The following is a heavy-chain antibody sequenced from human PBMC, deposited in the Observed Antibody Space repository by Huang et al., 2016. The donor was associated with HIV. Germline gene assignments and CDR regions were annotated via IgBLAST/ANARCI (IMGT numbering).Heavy chain of an antibody. CDR2: LFYDGNT. CDR1: DGSISSSRYY. J-gene: IGHJ4*02. V-gene: IGHV4-39*01. Sequence: QLQLQESGPGLVKPSETLSLTCTVSDGSISSSRYYWGWIRQPPGKGLEWIATLFYDGNTYYNPSLKSRVTISVDTSKNQFSLNLSSVTAADTAVYYCAAMVRGVISYFDYWGQGTLVTVSS. D-gene: IGHD3-10*01. CDR3: AAMVRGVISYFDY.